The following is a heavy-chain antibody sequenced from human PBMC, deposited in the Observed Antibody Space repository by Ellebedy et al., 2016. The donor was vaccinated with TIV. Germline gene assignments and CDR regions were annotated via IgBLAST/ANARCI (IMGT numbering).Heavy chain of an antibody. Sequence: GESLKISCAASGFTFRNYWMYWVRQVPGKGLVWVSRINGDDRDRSTVYADSVKGRFTISRDNAKNTLYLQMDRLRVEDTAVYYCATSPVLPSDWGQGTLVTVSS. CDR2: INGDDRDR. CDR3: ATSPVLPSD. D-gene: IGHD4/OR15-4a*01. CDR1: GFTFRNYW. V-gene: IGHV3-74*01. J-gene: IGHJ4*02.